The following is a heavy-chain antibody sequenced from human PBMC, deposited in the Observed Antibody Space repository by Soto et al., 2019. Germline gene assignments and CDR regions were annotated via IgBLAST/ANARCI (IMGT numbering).Heavy chain of an antibody. V-gene: IGHV3-73*01. CDR1: GFTFSGSA. CDR3: TTRDLGYCSGGSCYVVDFDY. J-gene: IGHJ4*02. CDR2: IRSKANSYAT. Sequence: GGSLRLSCAASGFTFSGSAMHWVRQASGKGLEWVGRIRSKANSYATAYAASVKGRFTISRDDSKNTAYLQMNSLKTEDTAVYYCTTRDLGYCSGGSCYVVDFDYWGQGTLGTVSS. D-gene: IGHD2-15*01.